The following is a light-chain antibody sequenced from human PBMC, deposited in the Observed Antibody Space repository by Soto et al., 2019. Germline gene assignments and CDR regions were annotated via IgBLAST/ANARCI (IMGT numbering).Light chain of an antibody. CDR3: AAWDDSLNGPV. CDR1: SSNIGSNI. CDR2: TNN. V-gene: IGLV1-44*01. Sequence: QSVLTQPPSASATPGQRVTISCSGSSSNIGSNIVNWYQQFPGTAPKVLIYTNNHRPSGVPDRFSGSKSGTSASLAISGLQSEDEADYYCAAWDDSLNGPVFGGGTKLTVL. J-gene: IGLJ2*01.